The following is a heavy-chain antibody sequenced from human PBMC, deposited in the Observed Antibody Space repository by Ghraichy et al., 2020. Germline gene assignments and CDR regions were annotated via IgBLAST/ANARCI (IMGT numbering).Heavy chain of an antibody. V-gene: IGHV3-15*01. CDR2: IKRKSDGGTT. Sequence: SCAASGSTFTNIWMSWVRQAPGTGLECVGRIKRKSDGGTTDYSAPVKGRFTVSRDDSKNTLFLQMNSLKTEDTGVYFCATQNGDGGLDHWGQGTLVTVSS. CDR3: ATQNGDGGLDH. D-gene: IGHD7-27*01. J-gene: IGHJ4*02. CDR1: GSTFTNIW.